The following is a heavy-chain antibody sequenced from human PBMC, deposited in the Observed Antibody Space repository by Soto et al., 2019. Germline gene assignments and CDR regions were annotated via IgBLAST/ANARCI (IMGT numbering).Heavy chain of an antibody. D-gene: IGHD1-26*01. CDR1: GFTFSTYW. J-gene: IGHJ4*02. CDR3: ARDHIVGATNFDY. Sequence: PGGSVRLSCAASGFTFSTYWMSWVRQAPGKGLEWVANIKQDGSEKYYVDSVEGRFTISRDNAKNLLYLQMSSLRAEDTAVYYCARDHIVGATNFDYWGQGTLVTVSS. V-gene: IGHV3-7*04. CDR2: IKQDGSEK.